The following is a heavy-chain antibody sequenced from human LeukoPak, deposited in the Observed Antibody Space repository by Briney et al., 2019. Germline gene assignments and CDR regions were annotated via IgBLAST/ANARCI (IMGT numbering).Heavy chain of an antibody. D-gene: IGHD6-19*01. CDR2: IKQDGSEK. CDR3: ARAVAGVASAFDI. V-gene: IGHV3-7*01. J-gene: IGHJ3*02. Sequence: PGGSLRLSCAASGFTFSSYSMSWVRQAPGKGLEWVANIKQDGSEKYYVDSVKGRFTISRDNAKNSLYLQMNSLRAEDTAVYYCARAVAGVASAFDIWGQGTMVTVSS. CDR1: GFTFSSYS.